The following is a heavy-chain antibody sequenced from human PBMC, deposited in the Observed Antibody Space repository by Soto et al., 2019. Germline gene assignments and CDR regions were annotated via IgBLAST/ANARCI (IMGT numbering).Heavy chain of an antibody. CDR1: GFSLTTRPVG. V-gene: IGHV2-5*02. CDR2: VYWDDDN. D-gene: IGHD1-20*01. CDR3: AHRLGGYTWKDGYFDY. J-gene: IGHJ4*02. Sequence: GPTLVNPTQTLTLTCSFSGFSLTTRPVGVGWIRQAPGKALEWLAFVYWDDDNRYSPSLKSRLTVIRDTSRNQVVLILTNLDPVDKATYYCAHRLGGYTWKDGYFDYWGQGNLVTVSS.